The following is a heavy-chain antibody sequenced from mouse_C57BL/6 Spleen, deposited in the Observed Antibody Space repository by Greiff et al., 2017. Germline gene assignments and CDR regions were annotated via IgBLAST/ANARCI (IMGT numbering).Heavy chain of an antibody. D-gene: IGHD4-1*01. CDR3: ARSGLTGFPYFDY. CDR1: GYAFSSYW. Sequence: QVQLQQSGAELVKPGASVKISCKASGYAFSSYWMNWVKQRPGKGLEWIGQIYPGDGDTNYNGKFKGKATLTAAKSSSTAYMQLSSLTSEDSAVYFCARSGLTGFPYFDYWGQGTTFTVSS. J-gene: IGHJ2*01. V-gene: IGHV1-80*01. CDR2: IYPGDGDT.